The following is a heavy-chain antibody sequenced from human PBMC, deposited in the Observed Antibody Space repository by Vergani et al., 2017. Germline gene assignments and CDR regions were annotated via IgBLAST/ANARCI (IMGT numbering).Heavy chain of an antibody. CDR3: VRISSYHYLYTYFYFMDL. D-gene: IGHD3-16*02. V-gene: IGHV2-26*02. J-gene: IGHJ6*03. Sequence: VILKESGPVRVRAPETLTLICTVSGFSLDDYRMRVTWVRQSPGKALEWLAHILSTDEKFYSPSLQSRLMISRDTSRSQVVLTMTNMGPADTCTYFCVRISSYHYLYTYFYFMDLWCKGPAFTVSS. CDR2: ILSTDEK. CDR1: GFSLDDYRMR.